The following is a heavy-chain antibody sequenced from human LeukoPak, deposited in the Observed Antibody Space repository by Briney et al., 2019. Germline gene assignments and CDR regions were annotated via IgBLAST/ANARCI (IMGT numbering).Heavy chain of an antibody. CDR1: GGSFSGYY. J-gene: IGHJ4*02. D-gene: IGHD2-2*01. CDR3: ARFCRSTSCRPPPFDT. V-gene: IGHV4-34*01. CDR2: INHSGST. Sequence: NPSETLSLTCAVYGGSFSGYYWSWIRQPPGKGLEWIGEINHSGSTNYNPSLKSRVTISVDTSKNQFSPKLSSVTAADTAVYYYARFCRSTSCRPPPFDTWGQGTLVTVSS.